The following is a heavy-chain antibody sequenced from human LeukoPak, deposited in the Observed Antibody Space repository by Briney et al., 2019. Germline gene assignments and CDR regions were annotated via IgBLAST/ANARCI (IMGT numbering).Heavy chain of an antibody. V-gene: IGHV3-23*01. CDR2: ISGSGSSDT. Sequence: GGSLRLSCAASGFTLSNSAMNWVRQAPGKGLEWVSVISGSGSSDTYYADSVRGRFTISRDSSKNTLYLQMNRLRAVDTAIYYCAKGPTRGYWGQGTLVTVSS. CDR1: GFTLSNSA. D-gene: IGHD1-26*01. J-gene: IGHJ4*02. CDR3: AKGPTRGY.